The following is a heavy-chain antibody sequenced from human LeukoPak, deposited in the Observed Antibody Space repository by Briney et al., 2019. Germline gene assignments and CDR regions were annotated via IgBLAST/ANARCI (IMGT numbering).Heavy chain of an antibody. J-gene: IGHJ6*02. D-gene: IGHD4-17*01. CDR3: AKATTVTTEGDYYYYYVMDV. Sequence: GGSLRLSCAASGFTSSSYAMSWVRQAPGKGLEWVSGISGSGGNTHYADSVKGRFTISRDNSKNTLYLQMNSLRAEDTAVYYCAKATTVTTEGDYYYYYVMDVWGQGTTVTLSS. CDR2: ISGSGGNT. V-gene: IGHV3-23*01. CDR1: GFTSSSYA.